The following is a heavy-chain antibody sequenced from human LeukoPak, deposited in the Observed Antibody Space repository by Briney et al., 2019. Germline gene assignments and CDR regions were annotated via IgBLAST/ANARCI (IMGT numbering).Heavy chain of an antibody. D-gene: IGHD3-16*02. CDR1: GGSISSSSYY. CDR2: IYYSGST. V-gene: IGHV4-39*01. J-gene: IGHJ3*02. Sequence: SETLSLTCTVSGGSISSSSYYWGWIRQPPGKGLEWIGSIYYSGSTYYNPSFKSRVTISVDTSKNQFSLKLSSVTAADTAVYYCARHENYDYVWGSYRPDAFDIWGQGTMVTVSS. CDR3: ARHENYDYVWGSYRPDAFDI.